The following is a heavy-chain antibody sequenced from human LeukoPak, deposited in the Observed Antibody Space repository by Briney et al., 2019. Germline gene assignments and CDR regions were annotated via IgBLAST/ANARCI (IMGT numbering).Heavy chain of an antibody. D-gene: IGHD3-3*01. Sequence: GGSLRLSCAASGFTFSSYWMSWVRQAPGKGLEWVANIKQDGSVEYYVDSVKGRFTISRDNAKNSLYLQMNSLGAEDTAVYYCARAPRPGFWSGYCEYWGQGTLVTVSS. V-gene: IGHV3-7*01. CDR2: IKQDGSVE. CDR1: GFTFSSYW. J-gene: IGHJ4*02. CDR3: ARAPRPGFWSGYCEY.